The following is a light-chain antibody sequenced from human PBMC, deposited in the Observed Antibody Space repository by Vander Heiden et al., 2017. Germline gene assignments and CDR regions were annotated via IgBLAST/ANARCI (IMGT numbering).Light chain of an antibody. CDR1: QSIRIW. CDR3: QQYDTHLT. Sequence: DIQMTQSPSTLSAPVGDSVTITCRASQSIRIWLAWYQQKPGKAPKLLISDATSLESGVPLRFSGSGYGTDFILTIASLQPDDSATYYCQQYDTHLTFGQGTKVEIK. J-gene: IGKJ1*01. CDR2: DAT. V-gene: IGKV1-5*01.